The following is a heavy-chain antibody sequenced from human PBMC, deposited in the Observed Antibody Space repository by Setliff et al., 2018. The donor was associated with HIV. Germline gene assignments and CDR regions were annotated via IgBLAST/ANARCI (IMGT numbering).Heavy chain of an antibody. V-gene: IGHV3-64D*06. Sequence: GGSLRLSCSASGFSFSKYAMHWVRQAPGKGLEYVSDISSNGFSTYYTESVKARFTVSRDNSKNTLYLQMNSLRPGDTAVYYCVKSVGDFWNKGFDSWGQGTQVTVSS. CDR3: VKSVGDFWNKGFDS. CDR1: GFSFSKYA. CDR2: ISSNGFST. D-gene: IGHD3-3*01. J-gene: IGHJ5*01.